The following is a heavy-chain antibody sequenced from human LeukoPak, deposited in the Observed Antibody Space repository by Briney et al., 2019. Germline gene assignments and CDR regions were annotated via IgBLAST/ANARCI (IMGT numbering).Heavy chain of an antibody. Sequence: PSETLSFTCTVSGHFMSSYYWIWIRQPPGKGLEWIGYIYSSGSTNSNPSLKSRVTISVDTSKNQFSLNLSSVTAADTAVYYCARGGEGGLADWGQGTLVTVSS. V-gene: IGHV4-59*01. CDR2: IYSSGST. CDR1: GHFMSSYY. D-gene: IGHD4-17*01. J-gene: IGHJ4*02. CDR3: ARGGEGGLAD.